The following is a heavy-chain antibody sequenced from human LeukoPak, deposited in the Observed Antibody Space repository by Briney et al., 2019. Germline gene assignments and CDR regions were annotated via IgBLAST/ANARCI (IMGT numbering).Heavy chain of an antibody. V-gene: IGHV3-21*01. Sequence: PGGSLRLSCAASGLVFSTYTMSWVRQAPGKGLEWVSSTTPSTDSTNYADSVQGRFTISRDNAKKSAYLQMNSLRVEDTAVYFCVGNQDFWSSYHAFEYWGQGILVTVSS. CDR2: TTPSTDST. CDR1: GLVFSTYT. D-gene: IGHD3-3*01. CDR3: VGNQDFWSSYHAFEY. J-gene: IGHJ4*02.